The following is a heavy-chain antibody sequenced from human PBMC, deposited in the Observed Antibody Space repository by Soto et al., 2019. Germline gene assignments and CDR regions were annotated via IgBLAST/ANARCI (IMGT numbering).Heavy chain of an antibody. CDR1: GFTFSDYY. J-gene: IGHJ5*02. CDR2: ISSSGSTI. Sequence: GGSLRLSCAASGFTFSDYYMSWIRQAPGKGLEWVSYISSSGSTIYYADSVKGRFTISRDNAKNSLYLQMNSLRSEDTAVYYCARGSRLDYYGPTGWFDPWGQGTLVTVSS. V-gene: IGHV3-11*01. D-gene: IGHD3-10*01. CDR3: ARGSRLDYYGPTGWFDP.